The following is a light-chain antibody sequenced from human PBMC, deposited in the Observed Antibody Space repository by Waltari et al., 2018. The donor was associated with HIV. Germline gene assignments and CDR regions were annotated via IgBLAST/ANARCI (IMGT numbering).Light chain of an antibody. V-gene: IGLV1-47*01. Sequence: QSVLTQPPSASGTPGQTVTISCSGSSSNIGNDNVYWYQQLPGMTPKLLIYKNYQRPSGVPDRFAGSKSGTSASLAYNGLRSEDEADYYCVGWDGSLSGYVFGAGTKVTVL. CDR2: KNY. CDR1: SSNIGNDN. J-gene: IGLJ1*01. CDR3: VGWDGSLSGYV.